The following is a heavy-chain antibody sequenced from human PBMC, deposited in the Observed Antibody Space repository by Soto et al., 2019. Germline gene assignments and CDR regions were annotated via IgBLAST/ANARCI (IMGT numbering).Heavy chain of an antibody. CDR3: ARELGYYGSGSYDY. CDR2: IKQDGSEK. D-gene: IGHD3-10*01. J-gene: IGHJ4*02. V-gene: IGHV3-7*01. Sequence: EVQLVESGGGLVQPGGSLRLSCAASGFTFSSYWMSWFRQAPGKGLEWVANIKQDGSEKYYVDSVKGRFTISRDNAKNSLYLQMNSLRAEDTAVYYCARELGYYGSGSYDYWGQGTLVTVSS. CDR1: GFTFSSYW.